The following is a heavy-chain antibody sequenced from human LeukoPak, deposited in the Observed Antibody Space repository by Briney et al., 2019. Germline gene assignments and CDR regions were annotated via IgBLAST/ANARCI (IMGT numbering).Heavy chain of an antibody. D-gene: IGHD6-19*01. J-gene: IGHJ5*02. V-gene: IGHV1-69*05. CDR3: ASSVAGKGDWFDP. CDR1: GGTFSSYA. CDR2: IIPIFGTA. Sequence: SVKVSCKASGGTFSSYAISWVRQAPGQRLEWMGRIIPIFGTANYAQKFQGRVTITTDESTSTAYMELSSLRSEDTAVYYCASSVAGKGDWFDPWGQGTLVTVSS.